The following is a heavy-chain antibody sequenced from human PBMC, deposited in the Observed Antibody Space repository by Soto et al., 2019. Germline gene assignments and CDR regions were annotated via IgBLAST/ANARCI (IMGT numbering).Heavy chain of an antibody. CDR3: ERDGVAEIDC. CDR2: ISSSSTI. CDR1: GFTFSGYN. J-gene: IGHJ4*02. V-gene: IGHV3-48*02. D-gene: IGHD2-15*01. Sequence: EVQLVESGGGLVQPGGSLRLSCAASGFTFSGYNMNWVRQAPGKGLEWVSYISSSSTIYYADSVKGRFTISRDNAKNSLYLQMNSLRDEDTAVYYCERDGVAEIDCWGQGTLVTVSS.